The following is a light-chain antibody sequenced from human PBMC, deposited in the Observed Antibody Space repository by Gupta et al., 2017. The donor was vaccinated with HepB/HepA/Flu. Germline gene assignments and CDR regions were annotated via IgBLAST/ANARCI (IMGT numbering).Light chain of an antibody. CDR2: DVT. CDR1: SSAVGGDDS. J-gene: IGLJ2*01. V-gene: IGLV2-14*03. Sequence: QSALSQPASVAGPPGQSFTISCTGTSSAVGGDDSVSWYQHRPGRAPNLLIYDVTSRPSGVAYRFSGSKSGNVASLTITGLQAEDEAEYYCSSFTAASTLVLFGGGTKLTVL. CDR3: SSFTAASTLVL.